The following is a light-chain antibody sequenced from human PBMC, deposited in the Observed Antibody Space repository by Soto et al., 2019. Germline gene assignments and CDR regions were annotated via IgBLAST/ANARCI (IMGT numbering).Light chain of an antibody. CDR3: QQFNSYPFT. CDR1: QGISNY. V-gene: IGKV1-9*01. CDR2: SAS. Sequence: DIQLTQSPSFLSASVRDRVTITCRASQGISNYLAWYQQKPGTAPKLLICSASTLQSGVPSRFSGSGSGTEFTLTISSLQPEDFATYHCQQFNSYPFTFGGGTKVEIK. J-gene: IGKJ4*01.